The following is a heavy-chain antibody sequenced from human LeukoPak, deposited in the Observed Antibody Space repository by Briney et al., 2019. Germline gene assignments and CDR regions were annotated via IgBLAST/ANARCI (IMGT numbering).Heavy chain of an antibody. V-gene: IGHV4-59*08. CDR1: GDSISSYC. D-gene: IGHD4-11*01. CDR2: MCFSGST. Sequence: SETLSLTCTVAGDSISSYCWSWVRQPPGKGLEWIGSMCFSGSTNYNPSLKSRVTISIDTSKNQFSLKLSSVTAADTAVYYCARRVVESAVITERNWFDPWGQGTLVTVSS. CDR3: ARRVVESAVITERNWFDP. J-gene: IGHJ5*02.